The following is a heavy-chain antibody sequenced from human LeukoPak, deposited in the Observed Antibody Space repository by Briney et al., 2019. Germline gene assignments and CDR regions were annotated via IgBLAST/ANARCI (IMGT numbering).Heavy chain of an antibody. CDR1: GFTVSSNY. Sequence: GGSLRLSCAASGFTVSSNYMSWVRQAPGKGLEWVSVIYSGGSTYYADSVKGRFTISRHNSKNTPYLQMNSLRAEDTAVYYCARASADYGDSPGYYYYGMDVWGQGTTVTVSS. CDR3: ARASADYGDSPGYYYYGMDV. V-gene: IGHV3-53*04. J-gene: IGHJ6*02. D-gene: IGHD4-17*01. CDR2: IYSGGST.